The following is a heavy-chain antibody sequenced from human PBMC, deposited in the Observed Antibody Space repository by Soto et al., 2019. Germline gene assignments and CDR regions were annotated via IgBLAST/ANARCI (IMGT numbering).Heavy chain of an antibody. CDR2: INSEGTTT. Sequence: EVQLVESGGGSVQSGGSLRLSCAASGFTFSSYWMQWVRQAPGKGLVWVSRINSEGTTTFYADSVKGRFTISRDNAKNTLYLQMNSLRAEDTAVYYCAKDWVGGSNKYYFEYWGQGTLVTVSS. CDR1: GFTFSSYW. V-gene: IGHV3-74*01. J-gene: IGHJ4*02. D-gene: IGHD1-26*01. CDR3: AKDWVGGSNKYYFEY.